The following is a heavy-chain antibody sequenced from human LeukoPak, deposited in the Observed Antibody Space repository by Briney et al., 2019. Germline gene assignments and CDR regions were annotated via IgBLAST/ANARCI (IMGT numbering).Heavy chain of an antibody. D-gene: IGHD5-12*01. CDR1: GFTFSSYA. V-gene: IGHV3-23*01. CDR2: ISGSGGST. CDR3: AKVSAVDIVATIFDY. J-gene: IGHJ4*02. Sequence: GGSLRLSCAASGFTFSSYAMSWVRQAPGKGLDWASAISGSGGSTYYADSVKGRFTISRDNSKNTLYLQMNSLRAEDTAVYYCAKVSAVDIVATIFDYWGQGTLVTVSS.